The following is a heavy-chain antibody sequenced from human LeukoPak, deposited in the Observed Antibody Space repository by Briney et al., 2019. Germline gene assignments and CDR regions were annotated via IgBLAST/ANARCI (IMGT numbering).Heavy chain of an antibody. CDR3: AKPTEDYYCSGRGLNYDYY. CDR2: ISGNGGST. D-gene: IGHD3-10*01. J-gene: IGHJ4*02. Sequence: PWGSLSLTCTASGFTFTSYSWSWVRQAPGKGLEWVSAISGNGGSTYYADSVKGRFTIYRDNSKNTLYLQMNSMKAEDTAIYYCAKPTEDYYCSGRGLNYDYYWGQGTLVTVSS. CDR1: GFTFTSYS. V-gene: IGHV3-23*01.